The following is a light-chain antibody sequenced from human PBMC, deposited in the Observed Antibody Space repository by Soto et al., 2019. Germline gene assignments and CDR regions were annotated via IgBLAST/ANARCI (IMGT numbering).Light chain of an antibody. V-gene: IGKV3-15*01. CDR3: QQYNNWPPKT. CDR1: QSVSSN. J-gene: IGKJ1*01. Sequence: EIVMTQSPATLSVSPGEGATLSCRASQSVSSNLAWYQQKPGQAPRLLIYGASTRSTGIPARFSGSGSGTEVTITINSLQSEDFAVYYCQQYNNWPPKTFGQGTKVEIK. CDR2: GAS.